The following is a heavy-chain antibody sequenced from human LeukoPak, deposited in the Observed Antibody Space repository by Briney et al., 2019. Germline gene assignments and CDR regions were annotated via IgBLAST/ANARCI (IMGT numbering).Heavy chain of an antibody. CDR1: GFTFSSYW. CDR3: ARGPPLRYFDRTWGYFDY. CDR2: IKQDGSEK. Sequence: GGSLRLSCAASGFTFSSYWMSWVRQAPGKGLEWVANIKQDGSEKYYVDSVKGRFTISRDNAKNSLYLQMNSLRAEDTAVYYCARGPPLRYFDRTWGYFDYWGQGTLVTVSS. D-gene: IGHD3-9*01. J-gene: IGHJ4*02. V-gene: IGHV3-7*01.